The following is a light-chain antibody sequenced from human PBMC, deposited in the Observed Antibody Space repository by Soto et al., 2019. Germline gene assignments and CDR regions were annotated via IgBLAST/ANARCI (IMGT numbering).Light chain of an antibody. Sequence: EIVFTQSPATLSLSPGERATLCCRASQSVSSYLAWYQQKPGQAPRLLIYDASNRATGIPARFSGSGSGTDFTLTISSLEPEDFAVYYCQQRSNWPITFGPGTKVDIK. CDR1: QSVSSY. CDR3: QQRSNWPIT. V-gene: IGKV3-11*01. J-gene: IGKJ3*01. CDR2: DAS.